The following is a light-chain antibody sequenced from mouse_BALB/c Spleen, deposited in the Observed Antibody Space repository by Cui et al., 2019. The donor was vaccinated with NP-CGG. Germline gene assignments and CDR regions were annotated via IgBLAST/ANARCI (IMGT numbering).Light chain of an antibody. CDR1: TGAVTTSNY. V-gene: IGLV1*01. J-gene: IGLJ1*01. CDR3: ALWYSNHWV. Sequence: QAVATLESALTTSPGETVTLTCRSSTGAVTTSNYANWVQEKPDHLFTGLMGGTNNRAPGVPARFSGSLIEDKAALTITGAQTEDEAIYFCALWYSNHWVFGGGTKLTVL. CDR2: GTN.